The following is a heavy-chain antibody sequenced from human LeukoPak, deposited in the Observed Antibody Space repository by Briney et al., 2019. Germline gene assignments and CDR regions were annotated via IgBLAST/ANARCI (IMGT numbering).Heavy chain of an antibody. J-gene: IGHJ4*02. Sequence: GGSLRLSCAASGFTFSSYAMSWVRQAPGKGLEWVSAISGSGGSTYYADSVKGRFTISRDNSKNTLYLQMNSLRAEDTAVYYCAKVDTMIVVVITGIDYWGQGTLVNVSS. V-gene: IGHV3-23*01. CDR2: ISGSGGST. CDR1: GFTFSSYA. CDR3: AKVDTMIVVVITGIDY. D-gene: IGHD3-22*01.